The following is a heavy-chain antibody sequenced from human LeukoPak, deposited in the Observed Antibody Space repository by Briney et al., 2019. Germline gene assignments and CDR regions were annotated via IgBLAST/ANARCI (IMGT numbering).Heavy chain of an antibody. CDR1: GGSISSYY. CDR2: IYYSGST. J-gene: IGHJ4*02. V-gene: IGHV4-59*12. D-gene: IGHD6-19*01. CDR3: VRSDVREWYSSGWR. Sequence: SETLSLTCTVSGGSISSYYWSWIRQPPGKGLEWIGYIYYSGSTNYNPSLKSRVTISVDRSKNQFSLKLSSVTAADTAVYYCVRSDVREWYSSGWRWGQGTLVTVSS.